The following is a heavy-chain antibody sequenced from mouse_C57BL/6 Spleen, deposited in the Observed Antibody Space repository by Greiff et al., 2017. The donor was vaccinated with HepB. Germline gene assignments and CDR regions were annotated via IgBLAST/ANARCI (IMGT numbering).Heavy chain of an antibody. CDR3: TREGKYYGYAMDY. V-gene: IGHV1-15*01. Sequence: QVQLQQSGAELVRPGASVTLSCKASGYTFTDYEMHWVKQTPVHGLEWIGAIDPETGGTAYNQKFKGKAILTADKSSSTAYMELRSLTSEDSAVYYSTREGKYYGYAMDYWGQGTSVTVSS. CDR2: IDPETGGT. CDR1: GYTFTDYE. D-gene: IGHD1-1*01. J-gene: IGHJ4*01.